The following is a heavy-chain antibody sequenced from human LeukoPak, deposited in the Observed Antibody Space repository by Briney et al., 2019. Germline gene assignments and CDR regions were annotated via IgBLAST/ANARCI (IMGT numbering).Heavy chain of an antibody. CDR2: IYYSGST. Sequence: SETLSLTCTVSGGSISSSSYYWGWIRQPPGKGLEWIGSIYYSGSTYYNPSLKSRVTISVDTSKNQFSLKLSSVTAADTAVYYCARHFDCSSTCCYPNNWFDPWGQGTLVTVSS. CDR1: GGSISSSSYY. CDR3: ARHFDCSSTCCYPNNWFDP. D-gene: IGHD2-2*01. V-gene: IGHV4-39*01. J-gene: IGHJ5*02.